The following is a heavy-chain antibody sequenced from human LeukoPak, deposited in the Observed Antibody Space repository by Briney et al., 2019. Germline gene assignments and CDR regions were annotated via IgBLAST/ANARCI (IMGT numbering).Heavy chain of an antibody. D-gene: IGHD3-10*01. V-gene: IGHV3-73*01. CDR1: GFTLSGAA. Sequence: PLGSLRLSCAASGFTLSGAALHWHRQGSGQELEWVGRVRSEAKSHATAYAASVKGRFTISRDDSKNTAYLQMNSLKTEDTAVYYCTRHRPYGSGSYFDYYYYYMDVWGKGTTVTVSS. CDR2: VRSEAKSHAT. J-gene: IGHJ6*03. CDR3: TRHRPYGSGSYFDYYYYYMDV.